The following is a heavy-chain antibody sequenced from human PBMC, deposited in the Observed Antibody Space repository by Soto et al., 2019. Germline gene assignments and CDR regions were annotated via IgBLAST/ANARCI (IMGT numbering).Heavy chain of an antibody. CDR2: IYYSGST. J-gene: IGHJ5*01. D-gene: IGHD1-1*01. CDR3: ARELEVRPNDWFDS. Sequence: SETLSLTCTVSGGSISSGGYYWSWIRQHPGKGLEWIGYIYYSGSTYYNPSLKSRVTISVDTSKNQFSLKLSSVTAADTAVYYCARELEVRPNDWFDSWAQGTLVTVSS. CDR1: GGSISSGGYY. V-gene: IGHV4-31*03.